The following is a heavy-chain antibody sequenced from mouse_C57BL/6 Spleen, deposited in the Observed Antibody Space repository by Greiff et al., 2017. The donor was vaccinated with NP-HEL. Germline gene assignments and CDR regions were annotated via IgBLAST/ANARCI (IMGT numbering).Heavy chain of an antibody. CDR1: GYTFTSYW. D-gene: IGHD2-4*01. Sequence: QVQLQQPGAELVKPGASVKMSCTASGYTFTSYWITWVKQRPGQGLEWIGDIYPGSGSTNYNEKFKSKATLTVDTSSSTAYMQLSSLTSEDSAVYYCARLSMITTNFDYWGQGTTLTVSS. V-gene: IGHV1-55*01. CDR3: ARLSMITTNFDY. J-gene: IGHJ2*01. CDR2: IYPGSGST.